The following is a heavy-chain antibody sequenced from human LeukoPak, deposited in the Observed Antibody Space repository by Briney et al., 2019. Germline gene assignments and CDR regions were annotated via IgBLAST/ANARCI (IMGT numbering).Heavy chain of an antibody. CDR3: ARVVVEDILTGYWNGHYYYYMDV. D-gene: IGHD3-9*01. CDR2: LYSDGRSL. Sequence: GGSLRLSCAGSGFNFTGYWMHWVRQAPGKGLEWISRLYSDGRSLTYADSVMGRFTISRDNAKNSLYLQMNSLRAEDTAVYYCARVVVEDILTGYWNGHYYYYMDVWGKGTTVTVSS. J-gene: IGHJ6*03. CDR1: GFNFTGYW. V-gene: IGHV3-74*03.